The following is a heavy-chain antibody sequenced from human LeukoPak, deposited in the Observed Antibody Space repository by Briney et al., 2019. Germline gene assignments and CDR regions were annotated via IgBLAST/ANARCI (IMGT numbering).Heavy chain of an antibody. V-gene: IGHV4-59*01. Sequence: SETLSLTCTVSGGSINSYFWNWIRQPPGKGLEWIGYISYSGTTNYNPSLKSRVTISVDTSKNQFSLKLNSVTAADTAVYYCARDNFSGGSSYHTGAFDIWGQGTMVTVPS. D-gene: IGHD2-15*01. CDR3: ARDNFSGGSSYHTGAFDI. CDR2: ISYSGTT. CDR1: GGSINSYF. J-gene: IGHJ3*02.